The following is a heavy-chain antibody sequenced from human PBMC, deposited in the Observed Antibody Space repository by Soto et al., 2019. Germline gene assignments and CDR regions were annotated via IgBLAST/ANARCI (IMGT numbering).Heavy chain of an antibody. CDR1: GYTFNTYG. J-gene: IGHJ4*02. Sequence: ASVKVSCKASGYTFNTYGISWVRQAPGQGLEWMGWISTFNGETRYAQKFQARVTVTTDTSTTTGYMELRSLRSDDTAVYYCARDVGYCSSSTCLIDHWGQGTLVTFSS. CDR3: ARDVGYCSSSTCLIDH. V-gene: IGHV1-18*01. D-gene: IGHD2-2*01. CDR2: ISTFNGET.